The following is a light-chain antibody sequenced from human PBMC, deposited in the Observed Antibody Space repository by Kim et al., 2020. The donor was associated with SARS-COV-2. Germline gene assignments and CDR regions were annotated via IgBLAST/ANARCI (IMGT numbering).Light chain of an antibody. V-gene: IGLV3-21*04. CDR1: NIGTKS. CDR2: YDS. CDR3: QLWDDDSDHWV. Sequence: SYELTQPPSVSVAPGQTARLTCGGNNIGTKSVHWYQQKPGQAPVVVIFYDSDRPSGIPERISGSNSGDTATLTINRVEDGDEADYYCQLWDDDSDHWVFGGGTQLTVL. J-gene: IGLJ3*02.